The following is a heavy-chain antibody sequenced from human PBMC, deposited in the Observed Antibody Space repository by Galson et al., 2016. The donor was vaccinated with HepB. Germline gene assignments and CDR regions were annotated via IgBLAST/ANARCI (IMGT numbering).Heavy chain of an antibody. Sequence: SETLSLTCAVYGVSFSGYYWSWIRQPPGKGLEWIGEINHSGSTKYNPSLNSRVTISADTSKNQFSLKLSSVTAADTAVYYWARGGVLPVAITLRSRLARLFDPWGQGTLVTVSS. J-gene: IGHJ5*02. V-gene: IGHV4-34*01. CDR3: ARGGVLPVAITLRSRLARLFDP. D-gene: IGHD2-2*01. CDR1: GVSFSGYY. CDR2: INHSGST.